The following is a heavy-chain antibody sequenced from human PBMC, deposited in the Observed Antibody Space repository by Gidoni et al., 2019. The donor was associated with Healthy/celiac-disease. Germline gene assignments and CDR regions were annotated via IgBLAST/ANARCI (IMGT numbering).Heavy chain of an antibody. D-gene: IGHD2-2*01. CDR1: GFTFSSYG. J-gene: IGHJ6*02. CDR3: AKDQSPAAPDANYYYYGMDV. Sequence: QVQLVESGGGVVQPGRSLRLSCAASGFTFSSYGMHWVRQAPGKGLEWVAVISYDGSNKYYADSVKGRFTISRDNSKNTLYLQMNSLRAEDTAVYYCAKDQSPAAPDANYYYYGMDVWGQGTTVTVSS. CDR2: ISYDGSNK. V-gene: IGHV3-30*18.